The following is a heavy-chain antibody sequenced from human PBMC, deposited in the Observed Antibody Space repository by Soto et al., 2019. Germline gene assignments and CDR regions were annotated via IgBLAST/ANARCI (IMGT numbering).Heavy chain of an antibody. V-gene: IGHV4-34*01. CDR1: GGSFSGYF. CDR2: INHSGTT. CDR3: ARGPLWFGES. Sequence: SETLSLTCAVYGGSFSGYFWSWIRQPPGKGLEWIGEINHSGTTNYNPSLKSRVTISVDTSKNQFSLNVNSLTAADTAIYYCARGPLWFGESWGQGTLVTAPQ. J-gene: IGHJ4*02. D-gene: IGHD3-10*01.